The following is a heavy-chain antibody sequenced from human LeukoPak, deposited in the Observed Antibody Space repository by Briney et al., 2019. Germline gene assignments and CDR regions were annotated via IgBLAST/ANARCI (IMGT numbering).Heavy chain of an antibody. J-gene: IGHJ6*03. CDR1: GFTFDDYA. Sequence: GRSLRLSCAASGFTFDDYAMHWVRQAPGRGLEWVSGISWNSGNMGYADSVKGRFTTSRDNAKNSLYLQMNSLRAEDTAVYYCARALHRDYDILVYYYYYMDVWGKGTTVTVSS. V-gene: IGHV3-9*01. CDR3: ARALHRDYDILVYYYYYMDV. CDR2: ISWNSGNM. D-gene: IGHD3-9*01.